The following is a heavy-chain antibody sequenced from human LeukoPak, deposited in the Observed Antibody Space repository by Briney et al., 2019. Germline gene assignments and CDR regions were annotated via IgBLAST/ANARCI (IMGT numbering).Heavy chain of an antibody. CDR2: IYTSGST. V-gene: IGHV4-61*02. J-gene: IGHJ4*02. Sequence: SETLSLTCTVSGGSISSGSYYWSWIRQPAGKGLEWIGRIYTSGSTNYNPSLKSRVTISVDTSKNQFSLKLSSVTAADTAVYYCARHRGGPGWNYVIDYWGQGTLVTVSS. CDR3: ARHRGGPGWNYVIDY. CDR1: GGSISSGSYY. D-gene: IGHD1-7*01.